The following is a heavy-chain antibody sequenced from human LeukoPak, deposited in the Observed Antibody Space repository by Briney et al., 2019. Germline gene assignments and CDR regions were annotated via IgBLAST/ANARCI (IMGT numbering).Heavy chain of an antibody. Sequence: PSETLSLTCTVSGGSISSSSYYWGWIRQPPGKGLEWIGSIYYSGSAYYNPSLKSRVTISVDTSKNQFSLKLSSVTAADTAVYYRARHRLWLGELSPDYWGQGTLVTVSS. D-gene: IGHD3-10*01. CDR2: IYYSGSA. CDR1: GGSISSSSYY. V-gene: IGHV4-39*01. J-gene: IGHJ4*02. CDR3: ARHRLWLGELSPDY.